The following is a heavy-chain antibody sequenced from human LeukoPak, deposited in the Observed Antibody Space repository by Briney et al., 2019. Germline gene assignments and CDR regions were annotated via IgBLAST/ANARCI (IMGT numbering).Heavy chain of an antibody. CDR1: GGSFSGYY. CDR3: ARVIWGDWNDRGRSGYYYYMDV. CDR2: INHSGST. J-gene: IGHJ6*03. D-gene: IGHD1-1*01. Sequence: SETLSLTCAVYGGSFSGYYWSWIRQPPGKGLEWIGEINHSGSTNYNPSLKSRVTISVDTSKSQFSLKLSSVTAADTAVYYCARVIWGDWNDRGRSGYYYYMDVWGKGTTVTVSS. V-gene: IGHV4-34*01.